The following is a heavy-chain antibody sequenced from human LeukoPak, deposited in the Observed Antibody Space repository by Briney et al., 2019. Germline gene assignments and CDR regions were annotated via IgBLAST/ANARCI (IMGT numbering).Heavy chain of an antibody. V-gene: IGHV3-23*01. D-gene: IGHD6-13*01. CDR1: GFTFSSYA. CDR2: ISGSGGST. J-gene: IGHJ4*02. Sequence: PGGSLRLSCAASGFTFSSYAMSWVRQAPGKGLEWVSAISGSGGSTYYAHSVKGRFTISRDNSKNTLYLQMNSLRAEDTAVYYCAKSPLVAAAALYYFDYWGQGTLVTVSS. CDR3: AKSPLVAAAALYYFDY.